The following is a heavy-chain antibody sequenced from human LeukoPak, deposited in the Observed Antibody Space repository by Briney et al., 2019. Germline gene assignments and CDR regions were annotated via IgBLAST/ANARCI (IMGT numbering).Heavy chain of an antibody. CDR1: GFAFSSYA. CDR3: ARLNYDNTSYYSNYFEY. J-gene: IGHJ4*02. Sequence: GGSLRLSCAASGFAFSSYAMHWVRQAPGKGLEWVSVISGSGIDTYNADSVKGRFTISRDNSKHTVFLQMSSLRAEDTAVYYCARLNYDNTSYYSNYFEYWGQGTLVTVSS. CDR2: ISGSGIDT. V-gene: IGHV3-23*01. D-gene: IGHD3-22*01.